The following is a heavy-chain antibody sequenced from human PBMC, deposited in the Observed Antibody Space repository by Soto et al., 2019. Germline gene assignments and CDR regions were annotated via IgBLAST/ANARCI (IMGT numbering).Heavy chain of an antibody. CDR1: GGTFSSYA. V-gene: IGHV1-69*13. D-gene: IGHD6-13*01. CDR3: AREMKAAAGIDYYYGMDV. Sequence: ASVKVSCKASGGTFSSYAISWVRQAPGQGLEWMGGIIPIFGTANYAQKFQGRVTITADESTSTAYMGLSSLRSEDTAVYYCAREMKAAAGIDYYYGMDVWGQGTMVTVSS. J-gene: IGHJ6*02. CDR2: IIPIFGTA.